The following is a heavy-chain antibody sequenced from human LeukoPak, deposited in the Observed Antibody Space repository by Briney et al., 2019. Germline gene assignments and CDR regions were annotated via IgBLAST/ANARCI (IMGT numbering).Heavy chain of an antibody. CDR1: GYTFTSYG. CDR3: ARVGQPAYYYYMDV. D-gene: IGHD3-16*01. CDR2: IIPIFGTA. Sequence: SVKVSCKASGYTFTSYGISWVRQAPGQGLEWMGGIIPIFGTANYAQKFQGRVTITADKSTSTAYMELSSLRSEDTAVYYCARVGQPAYYYYMDVWGKGTTVTVSS. V-gene: IGHV1-69*06. J-gene: IGHJ6*03.